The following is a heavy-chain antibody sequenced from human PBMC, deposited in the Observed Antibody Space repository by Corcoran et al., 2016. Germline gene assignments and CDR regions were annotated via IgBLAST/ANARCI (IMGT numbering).Heavy chain of an antibody. V-gene: IGHV4-59*01. J-gene: IGHJ6*02. D-gene: IGHD3-16*01. Sequence: QVQLQESGPGLVKPSETLSLTCTVSGGSISSYYWSWIRQPPGKGLEWIGYIYYSGSTNYNPSLKSRVTISVDTSKNQFSLKLSSVTAVDTAVYYCARGGSYYYYGMDVWGQGTTVTVSS. CDR3: ARGGSYYYYGMDV. CDR2: IYYSGST. CDR1: GGSISSYY.